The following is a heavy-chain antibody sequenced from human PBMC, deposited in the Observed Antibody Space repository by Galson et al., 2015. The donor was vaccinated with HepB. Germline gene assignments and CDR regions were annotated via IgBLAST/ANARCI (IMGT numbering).Heavy chain of an antibody. Sequence: SLRLSCAVSGFTFSDYAMHWVRQVPGKGLLWVSRIQRDGVTTKYADTVKGRFATSRDNAKNTLYLQMTSLRAEDTAVYYCTRGLHGSGSFSDRGQGTLVTVSS. CDR2: IQRDGVTT. CDR3: TRGLHGSGSFSD. J-gene: IGHJ1*01. CDR1: GFTFSDYA. V-gene: IGHV3-74*01. D-gene: IGHD3-10*01.